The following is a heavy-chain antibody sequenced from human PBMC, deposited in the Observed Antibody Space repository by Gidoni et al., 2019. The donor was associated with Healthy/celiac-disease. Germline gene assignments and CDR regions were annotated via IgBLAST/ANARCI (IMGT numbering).Heavy chain of an antibody. J-gene: IGHJ6*02. Sequence: EVQLVASGGGLVQPGRSLRLSCAASGFTFVHSAMHWVRQAPGKGLEWVSGSSGNRGNRGNADAVKGRVTISKDKAKNSMYVQMNRLRAEDTALYYCAKDYDYVWGSYRRGGMDVWGQGTTVTVSS. CDR2: SSGNRGNR. CDR3: AKDYDYVWGSYRRGGMDV. D-gene: IGHD3-16*02. CDR1: GFTFVHSA. V-gene: IGHV3-9*01.